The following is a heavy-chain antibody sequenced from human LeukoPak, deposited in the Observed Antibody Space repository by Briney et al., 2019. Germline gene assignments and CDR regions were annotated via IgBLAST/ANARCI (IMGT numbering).Heavy chain of an antibody. CDR1: GFTFSTYG. V-gene: IGHV3-21*01. D-gene: IGHD6-13*01. J-gene: IGHJ3*02. CDR3: ARSSIAAAGSVYAFDI. Sequence: GGSLRLSCAASGFTFSTYGMSWVRQAPGKGLEWVSSISSGSSYIYYADSVKGRFTISRDNAKNSLYLQMNSLRAEDTAVYYCARSSIAAAGSVYAFDIWGQGTMVTVSS. CDR2: ISSGSSYI.